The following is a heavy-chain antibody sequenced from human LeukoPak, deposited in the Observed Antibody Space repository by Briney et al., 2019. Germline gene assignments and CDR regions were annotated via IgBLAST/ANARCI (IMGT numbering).Heavy chain of an antibody. Sequence: GGSLRLSCAASGFPFRSYWMHWVRQAPGKGLVWVARIDNDAYSSVYADSVKGRFTISRDNSKNTMFLQMNRLRDEDTAVYYCARDHFGGELTKGGGTLQRRFDPWGQGTLVTVSS. D-gene: IGHD1-7*01. V-gene: IGHV3-74*01. J-gene: IGHJ5*02. CDR2: IDNDAYSS. CDR3: ARDHFGGELTKGGGTLQRRFDP. CDR1: GFPFRSYW.